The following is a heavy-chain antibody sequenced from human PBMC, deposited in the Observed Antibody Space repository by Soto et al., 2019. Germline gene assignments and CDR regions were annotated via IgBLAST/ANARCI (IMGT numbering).Heavy chain of an antibody. D-gene: IGHD4-17*01. CDR1: GGSIRSFY. CDR2: IYYSGST. CDR3: ARTYGDCFDY. Sequence: SGNLSPTCTVSGGSIRSFYWGWIRQPPGKGLEWIGNIYYSGSTNYNPSLKSRVTISVDTSKNQFSLKLSSVTAADTAVYYCARTYGDCFDYWGQGTLVTVS. V-gene: IGHV4-59*01. J-gene: IGHJ4*02.